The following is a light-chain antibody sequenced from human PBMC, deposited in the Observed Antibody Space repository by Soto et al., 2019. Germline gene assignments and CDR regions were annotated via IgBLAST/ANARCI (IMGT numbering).Light chain of an antibody. CDR3: QQYYSTLT. J-gene: IGKJ4*01. V-gene: IGKV4-1*01. Sequence: DIVMTQSPDSRAVSLGERPTINCKSSQSVLYSSNNKNYLAWYQQKPGQPPRLLIYWASTRESGVPDRFSGSGSGTDFTLTISSLQAEDVAVYYCQQYYSTLTFGGGTKVEIK. CDR2: WAS. CDR1: QSVLYSSNNKNY.